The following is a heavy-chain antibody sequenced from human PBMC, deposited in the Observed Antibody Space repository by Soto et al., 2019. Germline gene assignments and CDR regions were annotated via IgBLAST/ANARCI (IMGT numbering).Heavy chain of an antibody. J-gene: IGHJ6*02. D-gene: IGHD3-10*01. CDR2: IWHDGSNK. CDR3: ARDRGDYYGMDV. CDR1: GFPFSRYG. V-gene: IGHV3-33*01. Sequence: QVQLVESGGGVVQPGRSLRLSCAASGFPFSRYGMHWVRQAPGKGLAWVAVIWHDGSNKYYADSVKGRFTISRDNSKNTLYLQMNSLRAEDTAVYYCARDRGDYYGMDVWGQGTTVTVSS.